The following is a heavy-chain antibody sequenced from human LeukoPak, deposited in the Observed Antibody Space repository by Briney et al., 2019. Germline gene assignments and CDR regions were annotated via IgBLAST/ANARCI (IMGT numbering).Heavy chain of an antibody. D-gene: IGHD3-10*02. Sequence: GGSLRLSCAASGFTFSSYEMNWVRQAAGKGLEGVSYISSSGSTIYYADSVKGRFTISRDNAKNSLNLQINSLRAEDTAVYYCAELGITMIGGVWGKGTTVTISS. CDR1: GFTFSSYE. V-gene: IGHV3-48*03. CDR3: AELGITMIGGV. J-gene: IGHJ6*04. CDR2: ISSSGSTI.